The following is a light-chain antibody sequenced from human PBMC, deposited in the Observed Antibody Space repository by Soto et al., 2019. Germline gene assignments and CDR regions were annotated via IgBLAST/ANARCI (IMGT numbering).Light chain of an antibody. V-gene: IGKV1-5*03. Sequence: DILMTQSPSTLSASVGDRVTITCRASQSISNWLAWYQQKPGKAPNLLIYKASSLATGVPSRFSGSGSGAEFTLTISCLQPDDFATYYCQQYNSYPRTFGQGTRVEIK. CDR1: QSISNW. J-gene: IGKJ1*01. CDR3: QQYNSYPRT. CDR2: KAS.